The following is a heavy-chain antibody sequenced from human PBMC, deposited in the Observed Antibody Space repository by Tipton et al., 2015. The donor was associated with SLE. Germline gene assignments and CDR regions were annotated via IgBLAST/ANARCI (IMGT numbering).Heavy chain of an antibody. CDR1: GYTFTSYG. D-gene: IGHD2-15*01. V-gene: IGHV1-18*01. Sequence: QLVQSGAEVKKPGASVRVSCKASGYTFTSYGISWVRQAPGQGLEWMGWISAYNGNTNYGQVGQGRVTLTTDTSTSTAYMELWSLRSDDTAVYYCARAGGSGGSCGHWGQGTLVTVSS. CDR2: ISAYNGNT. J-gene: IGHJ4*02. CDR3: ARAGGSGGSCGH.